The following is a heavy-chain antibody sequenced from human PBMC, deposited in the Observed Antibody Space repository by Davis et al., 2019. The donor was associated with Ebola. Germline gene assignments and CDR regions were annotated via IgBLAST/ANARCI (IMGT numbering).Heavy chain of an antibody. CDR3: SVSNSVDY. Sequence: GESLKISCAASGFTFSGSVMHWVRQASGKGLEWVGRIRSKANSYATAYAASVKGRFTISRDDSKNTAYLQMNSLKTEDTAVYYCSVSNSVDYWGQGTLVTVSS. V-gene: IGHV3-73*01. D-gene: IGHD4-23*01. CDR1: GFTFSGSV. J-gene: IGHJ4*02. CDR2: IRSKANSYAT.